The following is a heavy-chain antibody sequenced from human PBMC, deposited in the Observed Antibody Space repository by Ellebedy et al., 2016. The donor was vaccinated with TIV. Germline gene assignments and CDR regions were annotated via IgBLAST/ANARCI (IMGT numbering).Heavy chain of an antibody. J-gene: IGHJ5*02. D-gene: IGHD2-2*01. CDR3: ARYCNSTTCSNWFDP. CDR2: ISAYNGNT. CDR1: GYTFTSYG. V-gene: IGHV1-18*04. Sequence: AASVKVFCKTSGYTFTSYGISWVRQAPGQGLEWMGWISAYNGNTNYAQMLQGRVTMTTDTFTSTAYMELRGRRSDDTAVYYCARYCNSTTCSNWFDPWGQGTLVTVSS.